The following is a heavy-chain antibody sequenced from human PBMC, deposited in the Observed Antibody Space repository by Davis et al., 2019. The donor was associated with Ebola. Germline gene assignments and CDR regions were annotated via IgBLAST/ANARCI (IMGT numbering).Heavy chain of an antibody. V-gene: IGHV4-39*01. CDR3: ARLSWFGEYGMDV. CDR2: IYYSGST. Sequence: MPSETLSLTCTLSGGSISSSSYYWGWIRQPPGKGLEWIGSIYYSGSTYYDPSLKSRVTISVDTSKNQFSLKLSSVTAADTAVYYCARLSWFGEYGMDVWGQGTTVTVSS. CDR1: GGSISSSSYY. J-gene: IGHJ6*02. D-gene: IGHD3-10*01.